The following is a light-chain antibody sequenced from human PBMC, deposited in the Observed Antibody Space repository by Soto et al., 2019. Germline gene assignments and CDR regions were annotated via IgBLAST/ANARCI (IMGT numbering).Light chain of an antibody. Sequence: QSVLTQPPSASGTPGQTVIISCSRSSSNIGSNTVNWYQQLPGTAPKLLIFSNSQRPSGVPDRFSGSRSGTSASLPITGVQSEDEAHYYCAAWDDGLNALVFGGGTKLTVL. CDR1: SSNIGSNT. V-gene: IGLV1-44*01. CDR3: AAWDDGLNALV. CDR2: SNS. J-gene: IGLJ2*01.